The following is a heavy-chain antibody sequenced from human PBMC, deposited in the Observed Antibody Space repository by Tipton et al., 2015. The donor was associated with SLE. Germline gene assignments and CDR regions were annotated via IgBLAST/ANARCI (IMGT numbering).Heavy chain of an antibody. CDR2: INHSGST. J-gene: IGHJ6*02. CDR3: ARDGGTAMALYYYGMDV. D-gene: IGHD5-18*01. Sequence: TLSLTCTVSGGSISSHYWSWIRQPPGKGLEWIGEINHSGSTNYNPSLKSRVTISVDTSKNQFSLKLSSVTAADTAVYYCARDGGTAMALYYYGMDVWGQGTTVTVSS. V-gene: IGHV4-34*01. CDR1: GGSISSHY.